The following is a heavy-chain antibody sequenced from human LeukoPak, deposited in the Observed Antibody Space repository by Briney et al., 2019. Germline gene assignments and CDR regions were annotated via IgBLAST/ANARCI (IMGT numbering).Heavy chain of an antibody. Sequence: PSETLSLTCAVYGGSFNAYYWSWIRQPQGKGLEWIGEINHGGGTNYNPSLKNRVTISLDTSKNQFSLKLSSVTAADTAIYYYARGQESLGAFDILGQGTMVTVSS. D-gene: IGHD3-16*01. CDR1: GGSFNAYY. V-gene: IGHV4-34*01. J-gene: IGHJ3*02. CDR3: ARGQESLGAFDI. CDR2: INHGGGT.